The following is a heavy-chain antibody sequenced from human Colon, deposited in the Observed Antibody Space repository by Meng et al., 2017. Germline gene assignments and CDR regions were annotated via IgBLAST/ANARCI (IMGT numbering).Heavy chain of an antibody. CDR2: TYYRSKWYN. D-gene: IGHD3-16*01. V-gene: IGHV6-1*01. J-gene: IGHJ3*02. CDR3: GSVTGGVGNHDAFDI. CDR1: GDSVSSNSPA. Sequence: SQTLSLTCAILGDSVSSNSPAWNWTRQSPSRGLEWLGRTYYRSKWYNDYAVAVKSRITINPDTSKNKFSLQLNSVTPEDTAVYYCGSVTGGVGNHDAFDIWGQGTMVTVSS.